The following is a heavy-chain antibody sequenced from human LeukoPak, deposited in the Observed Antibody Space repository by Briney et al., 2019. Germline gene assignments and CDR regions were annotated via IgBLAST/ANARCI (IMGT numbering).Heavy chain of an antibody. CDR3: ATHGPSVARRSLAFDI. Sequence: ASVKVSCKASGYTFTRYDINWVRQATGQGLEWMGWMNPKSGNTDHAQKFQGRVTITRDTSISTVYMELSSLRSEDTAVCYCATHGPSVARRSLAFDIWGQGTMVTVSS. V-gene: IGHV1-8*03. CDR1: GYTFTRYD. CDR2: MNPKSGNT. J-gene: IGHJ3*02. D-gene: IGHD3-10*01.